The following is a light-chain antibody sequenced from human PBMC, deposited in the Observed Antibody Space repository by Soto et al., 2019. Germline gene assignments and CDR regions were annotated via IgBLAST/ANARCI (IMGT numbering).Light chain of an antibody. J-gene: IGKJ3*01. CDR3: QQYNNWPLT. CDR2: GAL. Sequence: EIVMTQSPATRSVSPGERVTLSCRASQSVRDNLAWYQQKPGQAPRLLIYGALTRATGIPARFSGSGSGTXXTXTXSSXXXXDFAFYYCQQYNNWPLTFGPGTKVDIK. V-gene: IGKV3-15*01. CDR1: QSVRDN.